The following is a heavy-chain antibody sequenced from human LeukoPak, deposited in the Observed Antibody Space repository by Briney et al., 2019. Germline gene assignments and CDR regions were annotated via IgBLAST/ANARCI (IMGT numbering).Heavy chain of an antibody. D-gene: IGHD3-22*01. CDR2: ISNSGGYI. Sequence: GGSLRLSCAASGFTFSIYSMNWVRQARGKGLEWVSSISNSGGYIFYADSVKGRFTISRDNAKNSLYLQMSSLRAEDTAMYYCARNDITDQGIDYWGQGTLVTVSS. CDR3: ARNDITDQGIDY. V-gene: IGHV3-21*01. CDR1: GFTFSIYS. J-gene: IGHJ4*02.